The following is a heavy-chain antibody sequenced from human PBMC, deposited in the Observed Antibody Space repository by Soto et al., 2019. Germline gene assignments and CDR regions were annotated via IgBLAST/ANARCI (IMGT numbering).Heavy chain of an antibody. CDR2: ISYDGSNK. V-gene: IGHV3-30-3*01. Sequence: GGSLRLSCAASGFTFSSYAMHWVRQAPGKGLEWVAVISYDGSNKYYADSVKGRFTISRDNSKNTLYLQMNSLRAEDTAVYYCARPGIQLWFRLDCWGQGTLVTVSS. D-gene: IGHD5-18*01. CDR1: GFTFSSYA. CDR3: ARPGIQLWFRLDC. J-gene: IGHJ4*02.